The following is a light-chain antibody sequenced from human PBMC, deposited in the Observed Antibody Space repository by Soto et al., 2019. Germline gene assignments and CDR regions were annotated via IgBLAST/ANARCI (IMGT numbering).Light chain of an antibody. V-gene: IGKV3-20*01. Sequence: EIVLTQSPGTLSLSPGERATLPCRASQSVSSNFLAWYQQKPGQAPRLLIYGASSRATGIPDRFSGSGSGTDYTLTISRLEPEDFAVYYCLQYGSSPRTFGQGTKVEIK. CDR1: QSVSSNF. J-gene: IGKJ1*01. CDR3: LQYGSSPRT. CDR2: GAS.